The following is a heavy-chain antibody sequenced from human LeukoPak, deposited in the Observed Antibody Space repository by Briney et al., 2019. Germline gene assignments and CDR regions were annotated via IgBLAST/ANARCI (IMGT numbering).Heavy chain of an antibody. CDR3: ARDGDIVVVPAASGSDY. Sequence: ASVKVSCKASGYTFTSYGISWVRQAPGQGLEWMGWISAYNGNTNYAQKLQGRVTMTTDTSTSTAYMELRSLRSDDTAVYYCARDGDIVVVPAASGSDYWGQGTLVTVSS. V-gene: IGHV1-18*01. D-gene: IGHD2-2*01. J-gene: IGHJ4*02. CDR1: GYTFTSYG. CDR2: ISAYNGNT.